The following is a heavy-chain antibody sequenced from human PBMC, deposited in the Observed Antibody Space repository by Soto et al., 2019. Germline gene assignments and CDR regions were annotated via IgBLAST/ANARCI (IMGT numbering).Heavy chain of an antibody. J-gene: IGHJ6*02. D-gene: IGHD1-1*01. CDR1: GGTFRTSA. CDR2: IMPVFPRP. Sequence: QVQLVQSGAEVKKPGSSVKVSCKASGGTFRTSAISWVRQAPGQGLEWVGGIMPVFPRPKYAQTFQGRVTITADESTSTAYMELSSLRSDDTAVYYCARDNDRPQLGGNYYYILDVWGQGTAVTVSS. V-gene: IGHV1-69*12. CDR3: ARDNDRPQLGGNYYYILDV.